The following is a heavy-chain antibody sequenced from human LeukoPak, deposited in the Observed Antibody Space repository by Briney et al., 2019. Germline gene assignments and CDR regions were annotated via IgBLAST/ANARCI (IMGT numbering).Heavy chain of an antibody. CDR3: TRDRPNYYGSDGHYYRRNGDY. CDR2: ISSKGELT. Sequence: GGSLRLSCAAYIFTFSIYAMSWVRQAPGKGLEWVSSISSKGELTFYADSVKGRFTISRDNSDSTLYLQMNILRAEDTAIYYCTRDRPNYYGSDGHYYRRNGDYWGQGTLVTVSS. J-gene: IGHJ4*02. CDR1: IFTFSIYA. V-gene: IGHV3-23*01. D-gene: IGHD3-22*01.